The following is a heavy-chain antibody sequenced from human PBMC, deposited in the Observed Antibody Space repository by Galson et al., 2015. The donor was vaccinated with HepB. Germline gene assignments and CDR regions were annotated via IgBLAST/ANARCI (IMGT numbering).Heavy chain of an antibody. Sequence: SLRLSCAASGFTFSSYWMSWVRQAPGKGLEWVANIKQDGSEKYYVDSVKGRFTISRDNAKNSLYLQMNSLRAEDTAVYYCARVEIVVVVAASYYMDVWGKGTTVTVSS. CDR2: IKQDGSEK. CDR3: ARVEIVVVVAASYYMDV. CDR1: GFTFSSYW. J-gene: IGHJ6*03. V-gene: IGHV3-7*01. D-gene: IGHD2-15*01.